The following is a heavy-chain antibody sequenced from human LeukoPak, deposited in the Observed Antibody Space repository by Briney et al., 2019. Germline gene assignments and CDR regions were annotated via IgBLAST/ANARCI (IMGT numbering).Heavy chain of an antibody. V-gene: IGHV4-34*01. CDR1: GGSFSGYY. CDR3: ARGIWFGELEYYYYYYYMDV. Sequence: SETLSLTCAVYGGSFSGYYWSWIRQPPGKGLEWIGEINHSGSTNYNPSLKSRVTISVDTSKNQFSLKLSSVTAADTAVYYCARGIWFGELEYYYYYYYMDVWGKGTTVTISS. D-gene: IGHD3-10*01. CDR2: INHSGST. J-gene: IGHJ6*03.